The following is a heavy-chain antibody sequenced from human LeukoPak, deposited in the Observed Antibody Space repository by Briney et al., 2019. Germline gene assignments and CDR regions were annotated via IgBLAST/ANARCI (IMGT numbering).Heavy chain of an antibody. CDR3: AREGYGDRDYYGLDV. CDR2: IYYSGST. CDR1: GGSISSGDSY. J-gene: IGHJ6*02. V-gene: IGHV4-30-4*01. D-gene: IGHD4-17*01. Sequence: SQTLSLNCTVSGGSISSGDSYWSWIRQPPGKGLEWIGYIYYSGSTYYNPSLQGRLTISVDTSKNQFSLKLSSVTAADTAVYYCAREGYGDRDYYGLDVWGQGTTVTVSS.